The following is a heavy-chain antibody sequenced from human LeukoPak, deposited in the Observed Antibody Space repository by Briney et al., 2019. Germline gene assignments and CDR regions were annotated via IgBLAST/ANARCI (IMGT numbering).Heavy chain of an antibody. CDR3: ARRSGSYYYFDY. V-gene: IGHV5-51*01. CDR2: IYPGDSDT. CDR1: GYSFTTYW. J-gene: IGHJ4*02. Sequence: GESLKISCKGSGYSFTTYWIAWVRQMPGKGLEWMGIIYPGDSDTTYSPSFQGQVTISADKSINTAYLQWSSLKASDTAIYYCARRSGSYYYFDYWGQGTLVTVSS. D-gene: IGHD1-26*01.